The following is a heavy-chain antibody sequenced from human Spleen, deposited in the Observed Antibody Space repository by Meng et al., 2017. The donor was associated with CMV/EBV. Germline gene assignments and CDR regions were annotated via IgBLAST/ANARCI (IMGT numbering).Heavy chain of an antibody. D-gene: IGHD2-2*01. CDR2: ISYDGNNK. V-gene: IGHV3-30-3*01. CDR1: GFMFSNYE. J-gene: IGHJ6*02. Sequence: GGSLRLSCVASGFMFSNYEMNWVRQAPGKGLEWVAVISYDGNNKYYADSVKGRFTISRDNSKNTLYMQMNSLRAEETAVYYCARTYCSSTSCYGMDVWGQGTTVTVSS. CDR3: ARTYCSSTSCYGMDV.